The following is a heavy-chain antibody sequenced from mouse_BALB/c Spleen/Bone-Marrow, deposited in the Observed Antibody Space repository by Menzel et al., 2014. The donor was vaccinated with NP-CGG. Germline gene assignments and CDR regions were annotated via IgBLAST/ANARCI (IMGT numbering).Heavy chain of an antibody. V-gene: IGHV7-3*02. CDR2: IRNKANGYTT. CDR1: GFTFTDYY. CDR3: ARDYGNYVRFAY. Sequence: EVHLVESGGGLVQPGGSLRLSCATSGFTFTDYYMSWVRQPPGKALEWLVFIRNKANGYTTEYSASVKGRFTISRDNSQSILYLQMNTLRAEDSATYYCARDYGNYVRFAYWGQGTLVTVSA. J-gene: IGHJ3*01. D-gene: IGHD2-1*01.